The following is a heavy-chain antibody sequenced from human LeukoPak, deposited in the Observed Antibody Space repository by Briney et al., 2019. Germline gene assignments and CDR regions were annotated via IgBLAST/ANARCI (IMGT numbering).Heavy chain of an antibody. CDR1: GGSISSSSYY. CDR3: ARDSIDLNWFDP. D-gene: IGHD2/OR15-2a*01. V-gene: IGHV4-39*07. J-gene: IGHJ5*02. CDR2: INYSGIT. Sequence: PSGTLSLTCTVSGGSISSSSYYWGWIRQPPGKGLEWIGSINYSGITYYNPSLKSRVTISVDKSKNQFSLKLSSVTAADTAVYYCARDSIDLNWFDPWGQGTLVTVSS.